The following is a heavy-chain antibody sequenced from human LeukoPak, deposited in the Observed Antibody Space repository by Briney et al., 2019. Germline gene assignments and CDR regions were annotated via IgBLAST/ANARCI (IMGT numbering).Heavy chain of an antibody. CDR3: ARGGNYVWGSYRGLDY. J-gene: IGHJ4*02. V-gene: IGHV4-59*01. CDR2: IYYSGST. Sequence: PSETLSLTCTVSGGSIRSYYWSWIRQPPGKGLEWIGYIYYSGSTNYNPSLKSRVTISVDTSKNQFSLKLSSVTAADTAVYYCARGGNYVWGSYRGLDYWGQGTLVTVSS. D-gene: IGHD3-16*02. CDR1: GGSIRSYY.